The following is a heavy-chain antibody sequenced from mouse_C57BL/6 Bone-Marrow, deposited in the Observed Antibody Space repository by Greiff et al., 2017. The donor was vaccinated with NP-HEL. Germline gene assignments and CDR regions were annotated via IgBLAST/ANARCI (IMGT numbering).Heavy chain of an antibody. CDR2: INPNYGTT. CDR3: ARKDYSNPYFDV. D-gene: IGHD2-5*01. Sequence: QLQESGPELVKPGASVKISCKASGYSFTDYNMNWVKQSNGKSLEWIGVINPNYGTTSYNQKFKGKATLTVDQSSSTSYMQLNSLTSDDSAVYYRARKDYSNPYFDVWGTGTTVTVSS. J-gene: IGHJ1*03. V-gene: IGHV1-39*01. CDR1: GYSFTDYN.